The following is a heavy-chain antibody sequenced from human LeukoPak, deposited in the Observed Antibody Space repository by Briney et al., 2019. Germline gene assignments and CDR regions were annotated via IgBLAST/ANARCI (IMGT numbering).Heavy chain of an antibody. V-gene: IGHV3-30*18. J-gene: IGHJ4*02. CDR1: EFTSSSYG. CDR2: ISYDGSNK. CDR3: AKASGSSGYHPDY. Sequence: SGGSLRLSCAASEFTSSSYGMHWVRQAPGKGLEWVAVISYDGSNKYYADSVKGRFTISRDNSKNTLYLQLNSLRAEDTAVYYCAKASGSSGYHPDYWGQGTLVTVSS. D-gene: IGHD3-22*01.